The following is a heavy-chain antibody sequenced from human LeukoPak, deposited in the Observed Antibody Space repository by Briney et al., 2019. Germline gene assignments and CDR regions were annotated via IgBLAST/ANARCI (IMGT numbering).Heavy chain of an antibody. CDR2: MSSGVTYI. CDR3: ARDRPTGASRVFVVQ. CDR1: GFTFSSFA. J-gene: IGHJ4*02. Sequence: GGSLRLSCAASGFTFSSFAMTCVRQAPGEGVEWVSSMSSGVTYIYYPDSVRGRYTLSREEARKSLFLIMTNLRAEDTAVYYCARDRPTGASRVFVVQWGQGTLVTVSS. V-gene: IGHV3-21*01. D-gene: IGHD3-3*01.